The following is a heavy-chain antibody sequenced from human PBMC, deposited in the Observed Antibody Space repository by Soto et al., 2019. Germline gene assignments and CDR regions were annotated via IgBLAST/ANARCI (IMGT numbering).Heavy chain of an antibody. CDR2: ILPVSAPP. V-gene: IGHV1-69*13. D-gene: IGHD3-3*01. J-gene: IGHJ4*02. CDR1: GGTLHNYA. CDR3: ATDSNYDVSNSF. Sequence: SVKVSCKASGGTLHNYAINWVRQAPGQGLEWMGGILPVSAPPDYAQKFQGRVSITADHSTSTVYMELSRLKSDDTAVYFCATDSNYDVSNSFWGQGTLVTVSS.